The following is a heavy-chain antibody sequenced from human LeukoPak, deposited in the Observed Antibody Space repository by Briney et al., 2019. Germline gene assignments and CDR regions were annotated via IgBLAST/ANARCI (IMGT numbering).Heavy chain of an antibody. V-gene: IGHV1-2*02. Sequence: ASVKVSCKASGYTFTGYYMHWVRQAPGQGLEWLGWINPNSGGTNYAQKFQGRVTMTRDTSISTAYMELSRLRSDDTAVYYCARVKGEYYYDSSGYEDYWGQGTLVTVSS. CDR3: ARVKGEYYYDSSGYEDY. CDR2: INPNSGGT. J-gene: IGHJ4*02. CDR1: GYTFTGYY. D-gene: IGHD3-22*01.